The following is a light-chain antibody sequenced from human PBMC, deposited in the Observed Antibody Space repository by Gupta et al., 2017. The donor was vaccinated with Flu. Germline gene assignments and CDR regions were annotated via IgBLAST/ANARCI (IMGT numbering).Light chain of an antibody. CDR3: AAWDDSLSGTYVV. V-gene: IGLV1-47*01. CDR2: RNN. J-gene: IGLJ2*01. CDR1: SSNIGSNY. Sequence: TISCSGSSSNIGSNYVYWYQQLPGTAPKLLIYRNNQRPSGVPDRFSGSKSGTSVSLAISGLRSEDEADYYCAAWDDSLSGTYVVFGGGTKLTVL.